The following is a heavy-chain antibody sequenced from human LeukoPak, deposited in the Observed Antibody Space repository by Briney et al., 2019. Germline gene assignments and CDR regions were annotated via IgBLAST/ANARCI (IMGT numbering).Heavy chain of an antibody. CDR2: IYTSGST. CDR1: GGSISSYY. J-gene: IGHJ4*02. D-gene: IGHD2-2*01. V-gene: IGHV4-4*07. CDR3: AREREGIVVPAAPTYFDY. Sequence: SETLSLTCTVSGGSISSYYWSWIRQPAGKGLEWIGRIYTSGSTNYNPSLKSRVTMSVDTSKNQFSLKLSSVTAADTAVYYCAREREGIVVPAAPTYFDYWGQGTLVTVSP.